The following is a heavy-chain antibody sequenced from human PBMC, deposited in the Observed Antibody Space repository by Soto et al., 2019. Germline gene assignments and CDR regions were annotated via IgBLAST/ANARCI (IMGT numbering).Heavy chain of an antibody. CDR1: GFTFSSYG. CDR3: AKEQRDSYASGMDV. V-gene: IGHV3-30*18. CDR2: ISYDGSDK. D-gene: IGHD5-18*01. Sequence: QVQLVESGGGVVQRGRSLRLSCAASGFTFSSYGMHWVRQAPGKGLEWVAVISYDGSDKYYADSVKGRFTISRDNSKNTLYLQVNSLRPEDTAVYYCAKEQRDSYASGMDVWGQGTTVTVCS. J-gene: IGHJ6*02.